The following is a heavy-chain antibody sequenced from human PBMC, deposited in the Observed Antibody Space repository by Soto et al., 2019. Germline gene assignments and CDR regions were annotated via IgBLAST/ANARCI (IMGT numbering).Heavy chain of an antibody. D-gene: IGHD3-3*01. Sequence: PSETLSLTCTVSGGSVSSGSYYWSWIRQPPGKGLEWIGYIYYSGSTNYNPSLKSRVTISVDTSKNQFSLKLRSVTAADTAVYYCARREDWSGYYGADYYYGMDVWGQGTTVT. CDR1: GGSVSSGSYY. CDR3: ARREDWSGYYGADYYYGMDV. J-gene: IGHJ6*02. CDR2: IYYSGST. V-gene: IGHV4-61*01.